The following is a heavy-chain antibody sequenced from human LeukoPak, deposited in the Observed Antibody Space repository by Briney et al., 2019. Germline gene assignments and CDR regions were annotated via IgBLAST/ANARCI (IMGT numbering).Heavy chain of an antibody. CDR1: GVTLSSNY. CDR3: AREVEGGLPGQ. D-gene: IGHD3-16*01. J-gene: IGHJ1*01. CDR2: IYSDGTI. Sequence: GGSLRLSCAASGVTLSSNYMSWGREVPGKGVEWDSVIYSDGTISYADSVNGRFTISRDNSENTLYLQMSRLRVEDTPVYYCAREVEGGLPGQWGQGTLVTVS. V-gene: IGHV3-66*01.